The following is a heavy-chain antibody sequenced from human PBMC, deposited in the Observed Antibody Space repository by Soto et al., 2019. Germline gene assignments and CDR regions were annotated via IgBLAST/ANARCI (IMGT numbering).Heavy chain of an antibody. CDR1: GFTFSSYW. J-gene: IGHJ3*02. V-gene: IGHV3-7*01. CDR2: IKQDGSEK. D-gene: IGHD3-16*02. CDR3: ARAIYDYIWGSYPLDI. Sequence: PGGSLRLSCAASGFTFSSYWMSWVRQAPGKGLEWVANIKQDGSEKYYVGSVKGRFTISRDNAKNSLYLQMNSLRAEDTAVYYCARAIYDYIWGSYPLDIWGQGTVVTVSS.